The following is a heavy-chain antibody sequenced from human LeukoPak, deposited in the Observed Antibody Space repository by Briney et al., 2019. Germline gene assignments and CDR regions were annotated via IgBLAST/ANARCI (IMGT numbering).Heavy chain of an antibody. D-gene: IGHD5-18*01. CDR2: LHTSGST. J-gene: IGHJ4*02. V-gene: IGHV4-61*02. CDR3: TRTGYSSGYVDY. CDR1: GGSITSGSFY. Sequence: SETVSLTCIVSGGSITSGSFYWSWIRQPAGKGLEWIGRLHTSGSTNYNPSLKSRVAISVDTSENQFSLKLNSVTAADTAVYYCTRTGYSSGYVDYWGQGTLVTVSS.